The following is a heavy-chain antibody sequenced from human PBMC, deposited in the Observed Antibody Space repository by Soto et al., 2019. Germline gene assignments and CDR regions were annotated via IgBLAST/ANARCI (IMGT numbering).Heavy chain of an antibody. CDR2: IKSKTDGGTT. V-gene: IGHV3-15*01. CDR1: GFTFSNAW. J-gene: IGHJ4*02. Sequence: GGSLRLSCAASGFTFSNAWMSWVRQAPGRGLEWVGRIKSKTDGGTTDYAAPVKGRFTISRDDSKNTLYLQMNSLKTEDTAVYYCTTPWSPRRRGTYWGQGTLVTVSS. D-gene: IGHD3-16*01. CDR3: TTPWSPRRRGTY.